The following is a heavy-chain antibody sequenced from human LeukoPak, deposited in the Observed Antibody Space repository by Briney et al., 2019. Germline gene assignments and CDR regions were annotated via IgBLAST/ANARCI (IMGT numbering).Heavy chain of an antibody. CDR1: GFTFSNYW. D-gene: IGHD2-21*02. CDR3: ARDCGSDCSQAFDI. Sequence: QTGGSLRLSCAASGFTFSNYWMSWVRQAPGKGLEWVADIKQDGTQKYYMDSVEGRFTISRDNAKNSLYLQMNSLRVEDTAVYYCARDCGSDCSQAFDIWGQGTMVTVSS. V-gene: IGHV3-7*05. CDR2: IKQDGTQK. J-gene: IGHJ3*02.